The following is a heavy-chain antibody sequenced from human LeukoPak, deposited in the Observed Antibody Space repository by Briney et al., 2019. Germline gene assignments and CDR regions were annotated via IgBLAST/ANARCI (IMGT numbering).Heavy chain of an antibody. CDR3: ARDGVWGSMIEEGYGMDV. Sequence: GGSLRLSCEASGFSFTNAWMTWVRLAPGKGLEWVSSISSSSSYIYYADSVKGRFTISRDNAKNSLYLQMNSLRAEDTAVYYCARDGVWGSMIEEGYGMDVWGQGTTVTVSS. CDR1: GFSFTNAW. CDR2: ISSSSSYI. J-gene: IGHJ6*02. D-gene: IGHD3-22*01. V-gene: IGHV3-21*01.